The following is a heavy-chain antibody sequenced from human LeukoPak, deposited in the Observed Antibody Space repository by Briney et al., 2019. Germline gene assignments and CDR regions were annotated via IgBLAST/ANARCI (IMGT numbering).Heavy chain of an antibody. CDR3: ARSLVPGEWGNWFDP. V-gene: IGHV4-59*12. J-gene: IGHJ5*02. D-gene: IGHD3-10*01. Sequence: SETLSLTCTVSGGSISSYYWSWIRQPPGKGLEWIGYIYYSGSTNYNPSLKSRVTISVDTSKNQFSLKLSSVTAADTAVYYCARSLVPGEWGNWFDPWGQGTLVTVSS. CDR1: GGSISSYY. CDR2: IYYSGST.